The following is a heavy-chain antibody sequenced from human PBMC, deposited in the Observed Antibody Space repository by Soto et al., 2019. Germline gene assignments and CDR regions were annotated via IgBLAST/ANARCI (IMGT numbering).Heavy chain of an antibody. CDR1: GFTFRNYL. J-gene: IGHJ6*02. D-gene: IGHD2-2*02. V-gene: IGHV3-7*03. CDR2: IKGDGSER. CDR3: ARDGCTSASCDIYGMDV. Sequence: GGSLRVSCAASGFTFRNYLMSWVRLSPGQGLEWVANIKGDGSERHYVDSVKGRFTTSRDNAKNSLFLQMNSLRVEDTAVYYCARDGCTSASCDIYGMDVWGQGTTVTVSS.